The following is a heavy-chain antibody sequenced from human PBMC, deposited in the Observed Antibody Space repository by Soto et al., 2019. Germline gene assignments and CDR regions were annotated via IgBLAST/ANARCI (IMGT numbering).Heavy chain of an antibody. Sequence: QVQLVQSGAEVKKPGASVKVSCKASGYTFTSYGISWVRQAPGQGLEWMGWISAYNGNTNYAQKLQVRVTMTTDTSTSTAYMELRSLRSDDTSVYYCAREGGVYCSGGSCYFDYWGQGTLVTVSS. J-gene: IGHJ4*02. V-gene: IGHV1-18*01. CDR1: GYTFTSYG. CDR3: AREGGVYCSGGSCYFDY. D-gene: IGHD2-15*01. CDR2: ISAYNGNT.